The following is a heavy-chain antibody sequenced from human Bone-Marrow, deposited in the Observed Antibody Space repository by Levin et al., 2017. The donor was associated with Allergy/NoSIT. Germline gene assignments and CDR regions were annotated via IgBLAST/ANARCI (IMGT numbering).Heavy chain of an antibody. Sequence: TGGSLRLSCAASGFTFGDYGMSWVRQAPGRGLEWVSGINWNGDDIAYADSVKGRFSISRDNAKTSLYLQMNSLRSEDTALYYCVREDSVDGGYFDYWGQGTLVTVSS. J-gene: IGHJ4*02. D-gene: IGHD6-19*01. CDR3: VREDSVDGGYFDY. CDR1: GFTFGDYG. CDR2: INWNGDDI. V-gene: IGHV3-20*04.